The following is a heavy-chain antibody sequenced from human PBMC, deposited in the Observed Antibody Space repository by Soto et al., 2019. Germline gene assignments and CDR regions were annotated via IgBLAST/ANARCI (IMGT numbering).Heavy chain of an antibody. J-gene: IGHJ5*02. CDR3: ARDHRRITIFGVVTLPGRFDP. CDR1: GDSVSSNSAA. Sequence: WQTLSLTCAISGDSVSSNSAAWNWIRQSPSRGLEWLGRTYYRSKWYNDYAVSVKSRITINPDTSKNQFSLQLNSVTPEDTAVYYCARDHRRITIFGVVTLPGRFDPWGQGTLVTVSS. V-gene: IGHV6-1*01. CDR2: TYYRSKWYN. D-gene: IGHD3-3*01.